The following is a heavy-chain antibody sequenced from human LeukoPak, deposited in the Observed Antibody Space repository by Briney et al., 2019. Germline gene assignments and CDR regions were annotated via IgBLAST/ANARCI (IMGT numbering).Heavy chain of an antibody. V-gene: IGHV4-61*01. J-gene: IGHJ4*02. CDR3: ARVTGSSGWYYFDY. Sequence: PSETLSLTCTVSGGSVSSDSHYWSWIRQPPGKGLKWIGYIYYIGSTNYNPSLKSRVTISVDTSKNQFSLKLSSVTAADTAVYYCARVTGSSGWYYFDYWGQGTLVTVSS. D-gene: IGHD6-19*01. CDR1: GGSVSSDSHY. CDR2: IYYIGST.